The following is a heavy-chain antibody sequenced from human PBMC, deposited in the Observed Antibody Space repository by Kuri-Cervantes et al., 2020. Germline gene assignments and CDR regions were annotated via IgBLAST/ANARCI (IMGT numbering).Heavy chain of an antibody. J-gene: IGHJ6*03. CDR1: GGSVRSSSYY. CDR3: ARAETRWYDYNYYYYMDV. CDR2: IYHSGST. Sequence: GSLRLSCTVSGGSVRSSSYYWSWIRQPPGKGLEWIGHIYHSGSTNYSPSLKSRVTISIDTSKNQLSLKLTSVSAADTAVYFCARAETRWYDYNYYYYMDVWGKGTTVTVSS. D-gene: IGHD2-15*01. V-gene: IGHV4-61*01.